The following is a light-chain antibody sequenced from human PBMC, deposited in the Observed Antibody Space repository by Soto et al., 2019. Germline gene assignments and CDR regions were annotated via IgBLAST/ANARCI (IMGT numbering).Light chain of an antibody. Sequence: EIVMTQSPASLSVSPGERATLSCRASQSVSSNLAWYQQKPGQAPRLLIHGASARATGIPDRFSGSGSGTEFTLTISSLQTEDVAVYYCQEYNNWMWTFGQGTKVVFK. V-gene: IGKV3-15*01. CDR3: QEYNNWMWT. CDR1: QSVSSN. CDR2: GAS. J-gene: IGKJ1*01.